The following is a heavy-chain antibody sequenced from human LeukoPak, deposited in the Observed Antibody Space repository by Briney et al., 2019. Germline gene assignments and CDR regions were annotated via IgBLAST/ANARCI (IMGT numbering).Heavy chain of an antibody. D-gene: IGHD1-26*01. CDR2: IYYSGST. CDR3: ARRVGAYDYYYYYYMDV. V-gene: IGHV4-59*12. CDR1: GGSISSYY. Sequence: SETLSLTCTVSGGSISSYYWSWIRQPPGKGLEWIGYIYYSGSTNYNPSLKSRVTISVDTSKNQFSLKLSSVTAADTAVYYCARRVGAYDYYYYYYMDVWGKGTTVTISS. J-gene: IGHJ6*03.